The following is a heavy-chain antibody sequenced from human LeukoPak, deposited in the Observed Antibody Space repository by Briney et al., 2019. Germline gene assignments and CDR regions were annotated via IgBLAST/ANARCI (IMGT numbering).Heavy chain of an antibody. CDR3: ARASSSSSALYYYYYYMDV. Sequence: SETLSLTCTVSGGSISSYYWSWIRQPPGKGLEWIGYIYYSGSTIYNPSLKSRVTISVDTSKNQFSLKLSSVTAADTAVYYCARASSSSSALYYYYYYMDVWGKGTTVTVS. CDR2: IYYSGST. CDR1: GGSISSYY. J-gene: IGHJ6*03. D-gene: IGHD6-6*01. V-gene: IGHV4-59*01.